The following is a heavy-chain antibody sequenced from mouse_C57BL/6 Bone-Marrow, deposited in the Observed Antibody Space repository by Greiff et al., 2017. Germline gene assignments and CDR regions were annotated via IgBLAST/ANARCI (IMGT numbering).Heavy chain of an antibody. V-gene: IGHV1-52*01. CDR1: GYTFTSYW. CDR2: IDPSDSET. J-gene: IGHJ4*01. CDR3: AKTHYYGSSYGGYAMDY. Sequence: QVQLQQPGAELVRPGSSVKLSCKASGYTFTSYWMHWVKQRPIQGLEWIGNIDPSDSETHYNQKFKDKATLTVDKSSSTAYMQLSSLTSEDSAVYYCAKTHYYGSSYGGYAMDYWGRGTSVTVSS. D-gene: IGHD1-1*01.